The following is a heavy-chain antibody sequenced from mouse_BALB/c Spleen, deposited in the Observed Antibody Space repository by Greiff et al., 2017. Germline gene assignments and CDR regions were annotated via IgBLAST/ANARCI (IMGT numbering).Heavy chain of an antibody. CDR2: VNPNNGGT. J-gene: IGHJ4*01. D-gene: IGHD2-4*01. CDR1: GYSFTGYY. V-gene: IGHV1-26*01. CDR3: ARRRTMMTTTYAMDY. Sequence: VQLQQSGPDLVKPGASVKLSCKASGYSFTGYYMHWVKQSPGQSLEWIGRVNPNNGGTSYNQKFKGKAILTVDKSSSTAYMELRSLTSEDSAVYYCARRRTMMTTTYAMDYWGQGTSVTVSS.